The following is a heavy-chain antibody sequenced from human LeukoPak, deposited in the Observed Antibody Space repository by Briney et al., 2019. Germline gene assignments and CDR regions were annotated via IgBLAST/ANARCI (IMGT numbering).Heavy chain of an antibody. CDR1: GFTFDDYA. J-gene: IGHJ4*02. CDR3: ARSEVSTTLLDY. D-gene: IGHD5/OR15-5a*01. Sequence: GGSLRLSCAASGFTFDDYAMHWVRQAPGKGLEWVSGISWNSGSIGYADSVKGRFTISRDNAKNSLYLQMNSLRAEDTALYYCARSEVSTTLLDYWGQGTLVTVSS. CDR2: ISWNSGSI. V-gene: IGHV3-9*01.